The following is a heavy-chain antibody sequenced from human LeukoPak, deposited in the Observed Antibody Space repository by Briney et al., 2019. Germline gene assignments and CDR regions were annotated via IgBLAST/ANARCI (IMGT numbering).Heavy chain of an antibody. J-gene: IGHJ5*02. V-gene: IGHV4-34*01. D-gene: IGHD2-2*01. CDR1: GGSFSGYY. CDR2: INHSGST. CDR3: ARGRRPVVPAPRGWFDP. Sequence: SETLSLTCAVYGGSFSGYYWSWIRQPPGKGLEWIGEINHSGSTNYNPSLKSRVTISVDTSKNQFSLKLSSVTAADTAVYYCARGRRPVVPAPRGWFDPWGQGTLVTVSS.